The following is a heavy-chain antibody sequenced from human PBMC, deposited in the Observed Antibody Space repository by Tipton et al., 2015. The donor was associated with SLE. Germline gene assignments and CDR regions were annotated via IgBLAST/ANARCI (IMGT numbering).Heavy chain of an antibody. CDR3: AGGRGGRRYWYFDL. CDR2: VYYSGST. V-gene: IGHV4-31*03. Sequence: TLSLTCSVSGDSITSHYWSWIRQHPGKGLEWIGYVYYSGSTYYNPSLKSRVIISVDTSKNQFSLKLSSVTAADTAVYYCAGGRGGRRYWYFDLWGRGTLVTVSS. D-gene: IGHD1-26*01. CDR1: GDSITSHY. J-gene: IGHJ2*01.